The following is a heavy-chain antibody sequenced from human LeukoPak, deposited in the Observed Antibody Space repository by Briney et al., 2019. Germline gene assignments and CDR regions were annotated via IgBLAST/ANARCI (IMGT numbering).Heavy chain of an antibody. CDR2: ISYDGSNK. CDR1: GFTFSSYG. V-gene: IGHV3-30*03. Sequence: PGRSLRLSCAASGFTFSSYGMHWVPQAPGKGLEWVAVISYDGSNKYYADSVKGRFTISRDNSKNTLYLQMNSLRVEDTAVYYCATSTVHLWTDWYFDLWGRGTLVTVSS. CDR3: ATSTVHLWTDWYFDL. D-gene: IGHD5-18*01. J-gene: IGHJ2*01.